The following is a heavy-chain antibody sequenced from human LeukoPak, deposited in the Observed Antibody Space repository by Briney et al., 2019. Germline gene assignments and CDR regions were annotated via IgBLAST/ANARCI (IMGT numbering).Heavy chain of an antibody. CDR3: AVPSGSYYGGDAFDI. V-gene: IGHV3-21*01. CDR2: TSSSSSYI. D-gene: IGHD1-26*01. Sequence: PGGSLRLSCAASGFTFSSYSMNWVRQAPGKGLEWVSSTSSSSSYIYYADSVKGRFTISRDNAKNPLYLQMNSLGAEDTAVYYCAVPSGSYYGGDAFDIWGQGTMVTVSS. J-gene: IGHJ3*02. CDR1: GFTFSSYS.